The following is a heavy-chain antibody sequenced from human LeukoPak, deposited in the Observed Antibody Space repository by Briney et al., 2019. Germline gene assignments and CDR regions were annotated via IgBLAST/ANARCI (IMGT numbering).Heavy chain of an antibody. V-gene: IGHV3-23*01. D-gene: IGHD3-22*01. Sequence: GGSLRLSCIASGFTLSSYEMSWIRQAPGKGLEWVSSVDYSGGDTHYADSVMGRFTISRDNSKNTLYLQLNSLRAEDTAVYYCTRRYNYDSSGYYYVRDAFDIWGQGTMVTVSS. CDR1: GFTLSSYE. J-gene: IGHJ3*02. CDR2: VDYSGGDT. CDR3: TRRYNYDSSGYYYVRDAFDI.